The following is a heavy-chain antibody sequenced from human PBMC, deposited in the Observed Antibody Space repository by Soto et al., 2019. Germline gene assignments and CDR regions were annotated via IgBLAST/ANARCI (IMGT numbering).Heavy chain of an antibody. J-gene: IGHJ2*01. D-gene: IGHD4-17*01. Sequence: QDQLVQSGAEVKKPGSSVKVSCKASGGTFSSHTFSWVRQAPGQGLEWMGRIIPALGTATYAQKFQGRVTITADESATTVYMELNSLRSEDTAVYYCASPDFGAYWYFDLWGRGTLVTVSS. CDR3: ASPDFGAYWYFDL. CDR2: IIPALGTA. CDR1: GGTFSSHT. V-gene: IGHV1-69*08.